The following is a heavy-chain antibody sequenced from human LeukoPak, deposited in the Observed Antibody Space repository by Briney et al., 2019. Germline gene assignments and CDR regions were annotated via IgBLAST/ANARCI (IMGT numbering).Heavy chain of an antibody. CDR2: IAPDGSTQ. J-gene: IGHJ4*02. Sequence: PGGVLGLFLSAPWFNLCFLSKTWGRPAPGEGLEWVANIAPDGSTQNYVDSLEGRFTISRDNPKNSLYLQMHSLRAEDAAVYYCARVIGGAIDHWGQGTLVTVSS. D-gene: IGHD1-26*01. CDR1: WFNLCFLS. CDR3: ARVIGGAIDH. V-gene: IGHV3-7*01.